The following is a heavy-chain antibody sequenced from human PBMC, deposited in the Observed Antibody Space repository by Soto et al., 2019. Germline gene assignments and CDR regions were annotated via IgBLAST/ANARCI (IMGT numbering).Heavy chain of an antibody. CDR1: GFTFSSYE. CDR2: ISSSGSTI. CDR3: ARPQDSSGWYIAEYFQH. D-gene: IGHD6-19*01. Sequence: PGGSLRLSCAASGFTFSSYEMNWVRQAPGKGLEWVSYISSSGSTIYYADSVKGRFTISRDNAKNSLYLQMNSLRGEDTAVYYCARPQDSSGWYIAEYFQHWGQRTLVTVSS. J-gene: IGHJ1*01. V-gene: IGHV3-48*03.